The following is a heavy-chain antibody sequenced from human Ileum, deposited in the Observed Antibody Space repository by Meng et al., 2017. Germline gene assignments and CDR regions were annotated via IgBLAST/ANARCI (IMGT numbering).Heavy chain of an antibody. CDR3: ARLVGNSWLPD. J-gene: IGHJ4*02. CDR1: GDSDSSKDAT. D-gene: IGHD3-9*01. Sequence: VQLQQASPGLSKPSQPPPHTGAISGDSDSSKDATWNWIRQSPSRGLEWLGRTFYRAKWISDDAVSLESRITINPDTSKNHFTLQLNSVSPEDTAIYYCARLVGNSWLPDWGQGTLVTVSS. CDR2: TFYRAKWIS. V-gene: IGHV6-1*01.